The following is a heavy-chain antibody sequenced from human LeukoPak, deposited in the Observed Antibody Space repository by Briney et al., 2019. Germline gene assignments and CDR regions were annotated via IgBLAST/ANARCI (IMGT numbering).Heavy chain of an antibody. D-gene: IGHD2-15*01. V-gene: IGHV3-74*01. CDR3: ASFPRGYCSGGSCYKWDY. CDR1: GFTFSSYW. Sequence: PGGSLRLSCAASGFTFSSYWMHWVRQAPGKGLVWVSRINSDGSSTRYADSVKGRFTISRDNAKNTLYLQMNSLRAEDTAVYYCASFPRGYCSGGSCYKWDYWGQGTLVTVSS. CDR2: INSDGSST. J-gene: IGHJ4*02.